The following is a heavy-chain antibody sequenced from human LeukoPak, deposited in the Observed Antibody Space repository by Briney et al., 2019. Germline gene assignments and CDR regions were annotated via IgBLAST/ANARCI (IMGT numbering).Heavy chain of an antibody. Sequence: SETLSLTCTVSGGSISSSSYYWGWIRQPPGKGLEWIGSIYYSGSTYYNPSLKSRVTISVDTSKNQFSLKPSSVTAADTAVYYCARQSYGDYRYWGQGTLVTVSS. CDR1: GGSISSSSYY. CDR3: ARQSYGDYRY. D-gene: IGHD4-17*01. CDR2: IYYSGST. J-gene: IGHJ4*02. V-gene: IGHV4-39*01.